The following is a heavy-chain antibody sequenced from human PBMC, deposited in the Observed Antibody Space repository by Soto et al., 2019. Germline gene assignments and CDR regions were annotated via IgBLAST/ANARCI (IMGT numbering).Heavy chain of an antibody. CDR1: GFTLRSYA. D-gene: IGHD5-18*01. J-gene: IGHJ4*02. CDR2: ISANDVGT. V-gene: IGHV3-23*01. Sequence: GGSLRLSCEASGFTLRSYAMTWVRQAPGKGLEWVSLISANDVGTYYAESVKTRFTISVDTSKNQFSLKLSSVTAADTAVYYCAGLSVDTAMVPGRYWGQGTLVTVSS. CDR3: AGLSVDTAMVPGRY.